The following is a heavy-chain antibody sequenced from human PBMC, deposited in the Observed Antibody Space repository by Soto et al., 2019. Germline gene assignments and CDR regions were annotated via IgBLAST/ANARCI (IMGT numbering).Heavy chain of an antibody. Sequence: GASVKVSCKASGYTFTNYGLTWVRQAPGQGLEWMGWISAYNGNTNYSQKFQGRVTITRDTSASTAYMELSSLRSEDTAVYYCARDRGYSYGYNYWYFDLWGRGNLVTVSS. CDR3: ARDRGYSYGYNYWYFDL. CDR2: ISAYNGNT. V-gene: IGHV1-18*01. D-gene: IGHD5-18*01. CDR1: GYTFTNYG. J-gene: IGHJ2*01.